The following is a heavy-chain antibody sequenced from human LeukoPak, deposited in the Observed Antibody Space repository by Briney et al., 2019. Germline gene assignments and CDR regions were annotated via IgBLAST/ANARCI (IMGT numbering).Heavy chain of an antibody. J-gene: IGHJ6*02. V-gene: IGHV3-7*01. CDR2: IKHDGSEK. Sequence: PGGSLRLSCAASGFTFSTYWMSWVRQAPGKGLEWVANIKHDGSEKYYVDSVKGRFTISRDNAKNSLYLQMNSLRAEDTAVYYCAKIENTYYDFWSGYLNYYYYGMDVWGQGTTVTVSS. CDR3: AKIENTYYDFWSGYLNYYYYGMDV. CDR1: GFTFSTYW. D-gene: IGHD3-3*01.